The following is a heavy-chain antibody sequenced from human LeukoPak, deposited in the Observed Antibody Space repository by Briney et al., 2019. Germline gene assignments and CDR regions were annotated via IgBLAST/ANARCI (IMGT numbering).Heavy chain of an antibody. CDR1: AYTFTNYY. CDR3: ARAMVRGVSNPFDS. Sequence: ASVKVSCKASAYTFTNYYIHWVRQAPGQGLEWMGIINPNGGSASYAQKFQGRVTMTRDTSTTTVYMELSSLRSEDTAVYYCARAMVRGVSNPFDSWGQGTLVTVSS. V-gene: IGHV1-46*01. CDR2: INPNGGSA. J-gene: IGHJ4*02. D-gene: IGHD3-10*01.